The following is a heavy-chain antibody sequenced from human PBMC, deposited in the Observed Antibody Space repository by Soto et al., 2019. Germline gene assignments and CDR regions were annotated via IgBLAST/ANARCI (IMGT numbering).Heavy chain of an antibody. J-gene: IGHJ4*02. CDR2: INPSGGST. CDR3: AKVKTSMDYFDF. CDR1: GYIFTSYY. V-gene: IGHV1-46*01. D-gene: IGHD2-2*03. Sequence: SVKVSCKTSGYIFTSYYMHWVRQAPGQGLEWMGIINPSGGSTTYAQKFQGRVTMTRDTSTSTVYMELSSLRSEDTAVYYCAKVKTSMDYFDFWGQGTLVTVSS.